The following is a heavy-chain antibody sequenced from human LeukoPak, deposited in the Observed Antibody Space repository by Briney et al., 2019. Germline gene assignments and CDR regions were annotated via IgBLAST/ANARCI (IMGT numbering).Heavy chain of an antibody. Sequence: GGSLRLSCVASGLTFNSHSMSWVRQAPGMGLEWVSVVSTNGDVTFYADSVKGRFTISRDNSKNTLFLQMNSLRAEDTAVYYCAKLSLLGRSQSADYWGQGTLVTVSS. J-gene: IGHJ4*02. CDR1: GLTFNSHS. D-gene: IGHD3-16*01. CDR2: VSTNGDVT. CDR3: AKLSLLGRSQSADY. V-gene: IGHV3-23*01.